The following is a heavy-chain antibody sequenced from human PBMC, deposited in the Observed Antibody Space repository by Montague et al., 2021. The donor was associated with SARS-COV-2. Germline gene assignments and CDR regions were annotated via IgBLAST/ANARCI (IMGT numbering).Heavy chain of an antibody. CDR1: GFTFSDYY. Sequence: SLRLSCTASGFTFSDYYMSWIRQAPGKGLEWVSYISSSGSTIYYADSVKGRFTISRDNAKNSLYLQMNSLRAEDTAAYYCARVRHSYGYLSAFDIWGQGTMVTVSS. CDR3: ARVRHSYGYLSAFDI. CDR2: ISSSGSTI. V-gene: IGHV3-11*01. D-gene: IGHD5-18*01. J-gene: IGHJ3*02.